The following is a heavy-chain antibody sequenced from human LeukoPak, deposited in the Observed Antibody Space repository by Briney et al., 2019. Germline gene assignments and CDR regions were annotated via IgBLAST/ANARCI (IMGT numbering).Heavy chain of an antibody. V-gene: IGHV1-69*02. Sequence: GASVKVSCKASGGTFSSYTISWVRQAPGQGLEWMGRIIPILGIANYAQKFQGRVTITADKSTSTAYMELSSLRSEDTAMYYCALKSSHYDSSGYKDYWGQGTLVTVSS. CDR3: ALKSSHYDSSGYKDY. J-gene: IGHJ4*02. CDR2: IIPILGIA. D-gene: IGHD3-22*01. CDR1: GGTFSSYT.